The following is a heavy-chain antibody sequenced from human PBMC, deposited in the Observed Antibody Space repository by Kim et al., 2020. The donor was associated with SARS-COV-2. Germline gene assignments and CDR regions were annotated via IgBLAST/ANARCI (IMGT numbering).Heavy chain of an antibody. Sequence: AENLQGRVTTTTDTSTSTAYLELRSLRSADTAVYYCARGERDDYTFDYWGQGTLVTVSS. J-gene: IGHJ4*02. CDR3: ARGERDDYTFDY. V-gene: IGHV1-18*01. D-gene: IGHD4-4*01.